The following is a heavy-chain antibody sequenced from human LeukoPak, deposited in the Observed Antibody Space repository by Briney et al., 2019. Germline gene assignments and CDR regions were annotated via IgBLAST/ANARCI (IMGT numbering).Heavy chain of an antibody. D-gene: IGHD4-11*01. CDR1: GGSISSGDYY. V-gene: IGHV4-30-4*08. CDR3: ARGAHRTVTTLGY. CDR2: IYYSGST. Sequence: PSETLSLTCTVSGGSISSGDYYWSWIRQPPGKGLEWIGCIYYSGSTYYNPSLKSRVTISVDTSKNQFSLKLSSVTAADTAVYYCARGAHRTVTTLGYWGQGTLVTVSS. J-gene: IGHJ4*02.